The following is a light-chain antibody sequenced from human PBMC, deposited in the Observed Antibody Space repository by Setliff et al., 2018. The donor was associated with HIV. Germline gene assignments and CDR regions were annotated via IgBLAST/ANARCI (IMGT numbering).Light chain of an antibody. Sequence: QSALTQPASVSGSPGQSITISCSGTSSDVGGYNYVSWYQQHPGKAPKLMIYDVNKRPSGVSNRFSGSKSGNTASLTISGLQAEDEAAYYCSSYTSRSTKVFGTGTKVTVL. CDR2: DVN. V-gene: IGLV2-14*01. CDR1: SSDVGGYNY. CDR3: SSYTSRSTKV. J-gene: IGLJ1*01.